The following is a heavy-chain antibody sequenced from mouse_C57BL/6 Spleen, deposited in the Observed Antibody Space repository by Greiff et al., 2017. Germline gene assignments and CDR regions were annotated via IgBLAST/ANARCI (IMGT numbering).Heavy chain of an antibody. Sequence: VQLVESGAELVRPGASVKLSCKASGYTFTDYYINWVKQRPGQGLEWIARIYPGSGNTYYNEKFKGKATLTAEKSSSTAYMQLSSLTSEDSAVYFCARTDDYDPYYAMDYWGQGTSVTVSS. D-gene: IGHD2-4*01. CDR1: GYTFTDYY. CDR2: IYPGSGNT. CDR3: ARTDDYDPYYAMDY. J-gene: IGHJ4*01. V-gene: IGHV1-76*01.